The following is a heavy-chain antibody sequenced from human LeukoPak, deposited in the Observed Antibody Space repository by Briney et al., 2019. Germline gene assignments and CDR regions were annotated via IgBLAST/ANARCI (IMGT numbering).Heavy chain of an antibody. CDR3: VKDQAEGYTNYGDY. CDR2: FTSGDRT. CDR1: GFTFRNYA. J-gene: IGHJ4*01. Sequence: GGSLRLSCAASGFTFRNYAMTWVRQAPGKGLEWVSTFTSGDRTFYADSVRGRFTISRDNSKNTLYLQMSSLRAEDTAVYFCVKDQAEGYTNYGDYWGHGTLVTVSS. V-gene: IGHV3-23*01. D-gene: IGHD5-24*01.